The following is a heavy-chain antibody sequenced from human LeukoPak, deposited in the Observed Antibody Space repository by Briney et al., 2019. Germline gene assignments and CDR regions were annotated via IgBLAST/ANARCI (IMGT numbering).Heavy chain of an antibody. J-gene: IGHJ3*02. CDR1: GFTFSSYA. CDR2: IYYSGST. V-gene: IGHV4-39*07. CDR3: AREELSDILTGYYPQFNDAFDI. Sequence: GSLRLSCAASGFTFSSYAMSWVRQPPGKGLEWIGSIYYSGSTYYNPSLKSRVTISVDTSKNQFSLKLSSVTAADTAVYYCAREELSDILTGYYPQFNDAFDIWGQGTMVTVSS. D-gene: IGHD3-9*01.